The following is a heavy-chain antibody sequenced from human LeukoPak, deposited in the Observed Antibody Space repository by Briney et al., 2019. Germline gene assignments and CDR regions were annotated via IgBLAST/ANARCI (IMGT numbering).Heavy chain of an antibody. CDR3: AGENYYDSSGYRY. J-gene: IGHJ4*02. CDR1: GYTFTSYY. D-gene: IGHD3-22*01. V-gene: IGHV1-46*01. CDR2: INPSGGST. Sequence: GASVKVSCKASGYTFTSYYMHWVRQAPGQGLEWMGIINPSGGSTNYAQKLQGRVTMTTDTSTSTAYMELRSLRSDDTAVYYCAGENYYDSSGYRYWGQGTLVTVSS.